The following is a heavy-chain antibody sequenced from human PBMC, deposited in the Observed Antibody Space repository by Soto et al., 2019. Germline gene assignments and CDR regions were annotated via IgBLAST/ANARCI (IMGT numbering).Heavy chain of an antibody. J-gene: IGHJ5*02. CDR2: ISAGNGNT. Sequence: GASVKVSCKASGYTFTSYGISWVRQAPGQGLEWMGWISAGNGNTKYSQKFQGRVTITRDTSASTAYMELSSLRSEDTAVYYCARYFTGYSSSWYYSWFDPWGQGTLVTVSS. V-gene: IGHV1-18*01. CDR1: GYTFTSYG. CDR3: ARYFTGYSSSWYYSWFDP. D-gene: IGHD6-13*01.